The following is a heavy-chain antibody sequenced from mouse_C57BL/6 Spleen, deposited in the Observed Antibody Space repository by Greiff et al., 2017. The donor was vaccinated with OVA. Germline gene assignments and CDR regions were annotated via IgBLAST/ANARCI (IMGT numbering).Heavy chain of an antibody. D-gene: IGHD2-12*01. Sequence: EVQGVESGGGLVKPGGSLKLSCAASGFTFSSYAMSWVRQTPEKRLEWVATISDGGSYTYYTDNVKGRFTISRDNAKNNLYLQMSHLKSEDTAMYYCAGEWGYRAMDYWGQGTSVTVSS. CDR2: ISDGGSYT. V-gene: IGHV5-4*01. J-gene: IGHJ4*01. CDR1: GFTFSSYA. CDR3: AGEWGYRAMDY.